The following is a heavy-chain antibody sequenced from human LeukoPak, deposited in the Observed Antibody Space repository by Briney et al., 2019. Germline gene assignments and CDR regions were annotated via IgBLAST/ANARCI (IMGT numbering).Heavy chain of an antibody. CDR1: GFTFSSYS. CDR2: ISSSSSYI. Sequence: GGSLRLSCAASGFTFSSYSMNWVRQAPGKGLEWVSSISSSSSYIYYADSVKGRFTISRDNSKNTLYLQMNSLRAEDTAVYYCAKSRNYDSSGQSVYWGQGTLVTVSS. V-gene: IGHV3-21*04. CDR3: AKSRNYDSSGQSVY. D-gene: IGHD3-22*01. J-gene: IGHJ4*02.